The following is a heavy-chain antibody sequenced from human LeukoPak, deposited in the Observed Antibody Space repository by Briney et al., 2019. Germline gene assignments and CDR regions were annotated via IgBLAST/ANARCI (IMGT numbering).Heavy chain of an antibody. V-gene: IGHV1-46*01. J-gene: IGHJ4*02. Sequence: AASVKVSCKASGYTFTSYYIHWVRQAPGQGLEWMGIIYPGGGSTSYAQKFQGRVTMTRDMSTSTVYTELSSLRSEDTAVYYCARDNDFDYWGQGTLVTVSS. CDR1: GYTFTSYY. CDR3: ARDNDFDY. D-gene: IGHD2-8*01. CDR2: IYPGGGST.